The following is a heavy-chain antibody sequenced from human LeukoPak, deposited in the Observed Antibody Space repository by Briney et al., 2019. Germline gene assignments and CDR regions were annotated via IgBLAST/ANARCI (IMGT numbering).Heavy chain of an antibody. CDR1: GGSISSYY. CDR2: IYYSGST. CDR3: ARGGIAVAGTRPYNWFDP. Sequence: PSETLSLTCTVSGGSISSYYWSWIRQPPGKGLEWIGYIYYSGSTNYNPSLKSRVTISVDTSKNQFSLELSSVTAADTAVYYCARGGIAVAGTRPYNWFDPWGQGTLVTVSS. D-gene: IGHD6-19*01. V-gene: IGHV4-59*12. J-gene: IGHJ5*02.